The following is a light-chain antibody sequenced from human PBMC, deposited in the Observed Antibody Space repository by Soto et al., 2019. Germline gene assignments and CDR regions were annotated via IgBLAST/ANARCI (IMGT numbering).Light chain of an antibody. CDR3: QSYDSSLSGSV. J-gene: IGLJ2*01. V-gene: IGLV1-40*01. CDR2: GNT. CDR1: RSNIGATYG. Sequence: QPVLTQPPSVSGAPGQRVTISCTGSRSNIGATYGVHWYQQLPGTAPKLLIYGNTNRPSGVPDRFSGSKSGTSASLAITGLQAEEEADYYCQSYDSSLSGSVFGGGTKLTVL.